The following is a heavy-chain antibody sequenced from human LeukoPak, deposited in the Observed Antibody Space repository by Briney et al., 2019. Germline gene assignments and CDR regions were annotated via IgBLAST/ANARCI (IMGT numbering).Heavy chain of an antibody. CDR1: GYTFTSYG. J-gene: IGHJ4*02. CDR3: ARGASDFWSGYPIDY. V-gene: IGHV1-18*01. CDR2: ISAYNGNT. Sequence: ASVKVSCKASGYTFTSYGISWVRQAPGQGLEWMGWISAYNGNTNYAQKLQGRVTMTTDTSTSTAYMELRSLRSDDTAVYYCARGASDFWSGYPIDYWGQGTLVTVSP. D-gene: IGHD3-3*01.